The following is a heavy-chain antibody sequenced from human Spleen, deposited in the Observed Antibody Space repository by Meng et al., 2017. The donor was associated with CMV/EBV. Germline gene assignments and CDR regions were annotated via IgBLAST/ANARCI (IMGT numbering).Heavy chain of an antibody. CDR1: GFTFSSYW. CDR3: ASGLATYYFDY. D-gene: IGHD5-12*01. V-gene: IGHV3-7*01. J-gene: IGHJ4*02. Sequence: GESLKISCAASGFTFSSYWMSWVRQAPGKGLEWVANLKQDGSEKYYVDSVKGRFTISRDNAKNSRYLQMNSLRAEDTAVYYCASGLATYYFDYWGQGTLVTVSS. CDR2: LKQDGSEK.